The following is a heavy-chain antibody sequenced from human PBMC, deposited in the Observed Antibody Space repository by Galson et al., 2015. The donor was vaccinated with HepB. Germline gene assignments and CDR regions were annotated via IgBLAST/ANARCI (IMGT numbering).Heavy chain of an antibody. CDR1: GGSISSSSYF. D-gene: IGHD6-25*01. CDR3: VRHIHDSGWPRFSDF. J-gene: IGHJ4*02. Sequence: ETLSLTCTVSGGSISSSSYFWGWIRQPPGKGLEWIGSIYYTGSTYYKPSLKSRVTISADTSKNQFSLKLSSVTAADTGVYYCVRHIHDSGWPRFSDFWGQGTLVTVSS. V-gene: IGHV4-39*01. CDR2: IYYTGST.